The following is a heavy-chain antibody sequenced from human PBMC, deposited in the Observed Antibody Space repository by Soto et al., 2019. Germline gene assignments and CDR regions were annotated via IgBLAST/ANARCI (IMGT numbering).Heavy chain of an antibody. V-gene: IGHV2-5*02. Sequence: QITLKESGPTLVKPTQTLTLTCTFSGFSLTTSGVSVGWIRQPPGKALEWLALIYWDDDKRYSPSLKSRLTITKDTSNNQVVLTMINMDPVATATYYCARIGYQLLYGRNVFDVWGQGTMVTVSS. D-gene: IGHD2-2*02. CDR3: ARIGYQLLYGRNVFDV. CDR2: IYWDDDK. J-gene: IGHJ3*01. CDR1: GFSLTTSGVS.